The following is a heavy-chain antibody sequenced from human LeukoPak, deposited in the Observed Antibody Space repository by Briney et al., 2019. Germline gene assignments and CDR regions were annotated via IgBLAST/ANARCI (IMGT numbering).Heavy chain of an antibody. CDR2: INHSGST. V-gene: IGHV4-34*01. Sequence: SETLSLTCTVSGGSISSYYWSWIRQPPGKGLEWIGEINHSGSTNYNPSLKSRVTISVDTSKNQFSLKLSSVTAADTAVYYCASSPYYYGSGGLYWGQGTLVTVSS. J-gene: IGHJ4*02. CDR3: ASSPYYYGSGGLY. D-gene: IGHD3-10*01. CDR1: GGSISSYY.